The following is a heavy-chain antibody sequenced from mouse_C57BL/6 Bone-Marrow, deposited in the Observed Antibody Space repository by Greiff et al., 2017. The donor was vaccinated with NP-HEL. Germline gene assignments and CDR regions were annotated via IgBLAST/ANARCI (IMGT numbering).Heavy chain of an antibody. V-gene: IGHV1-52*01. CDR1: GYTFTSYW. D-gene: IGHD3-2*02. Sequence: QVHVKQPGAELVRPGSSVKLSCKASGYTFTSYWMHWVKQRPIQGLEWIGNIDPSDSETHYNQKFKDKATLTVDKSSSTAYMQLSSLTSEDSAVYYCARDRNSSGPYFDYWGQGTTLTVSS. CDR2: IDPSDSET. J-gene: IGHJ2*01. CDR3: ARDRNSSGPYFDY.